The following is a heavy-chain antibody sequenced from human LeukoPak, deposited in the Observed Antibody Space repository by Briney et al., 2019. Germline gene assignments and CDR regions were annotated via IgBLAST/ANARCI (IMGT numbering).Heavy chain of an antibody. V-gene: IGHV1-24*01. Sequence: SVKVSCKVSGYTLTELSIHWVRQAPGKGLEWMGGFDPEDGETIYAQKFQGRVTMTEDTSTDTAYMELSSLRSEDTAVYYCATPSTCNSVNCVYSSGWYGYWGQGTLVTVSS. D-gene: IGHD6-19*01. J-gene: IGHJ4*02. CDR1: GYTLTELS. CDR2: FDPEDGET. CDR3: ATPSTCNSVNCVYSSGWYGY.